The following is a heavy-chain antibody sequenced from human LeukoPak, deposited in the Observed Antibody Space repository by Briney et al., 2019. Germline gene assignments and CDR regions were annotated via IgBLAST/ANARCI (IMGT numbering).Heavy chain of an antibody. CDR3: VKSNTGESSTWYS. J-gene: IGHJ4*02. CDR2: IYHSGST. D-gene: IGHD6-6*01. CDR1: GGSISSADYY. Sequence: PSETLSLTCTVSGGSISSADYYWSWIRQPPGKGLEWIGHIYHSGSTYYNPSLKSRVTMSVDRSKNQFSLKLNSVTAADTAVYYCVKSNTGESSTWYSWGQGTLVTVSS. V-gene: IGHV4-30-2*01.